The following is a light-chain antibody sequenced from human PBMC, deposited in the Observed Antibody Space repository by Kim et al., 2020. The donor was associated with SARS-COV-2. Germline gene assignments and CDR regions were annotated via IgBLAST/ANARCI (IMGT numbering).Light chain of an antibody. CDR1: KLGDKY. CDR2: QDS. CDR3: QAWDSSTVV. Sequence: VSSGQTASLACSGDKLGDKYACWYQQKPGQSPVLVIYQDSKRPSGIPGRFSGSNSGNTATLTISGTQAMDESDYYCQAWDSSTVVFGGGTQLTVL. J-gene: IGLJ2*01. V-gene: IGLV3-1*01.